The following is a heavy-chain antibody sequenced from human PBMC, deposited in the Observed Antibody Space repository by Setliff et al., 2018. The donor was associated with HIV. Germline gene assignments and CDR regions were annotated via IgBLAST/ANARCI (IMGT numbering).Heavy chain of an antibody. CDR2: IQYDGSNK. CDR3: ARGHYFKDV. J-gene: IGHJ6*02. V-gene: IGHV3-30*02. Sequence: GGSLRLSCAASGLTFSRYGFHWVRQVPGKGLDWVTFIQYDGSNKYYADSVKGRFTISRDNSKNTLYLQMNSLRAEDTAVYHCARGHYFKDVWGQGTTVTVSS. D-gene: IGHD3-22*01. CDR1: GLTFSRYG.